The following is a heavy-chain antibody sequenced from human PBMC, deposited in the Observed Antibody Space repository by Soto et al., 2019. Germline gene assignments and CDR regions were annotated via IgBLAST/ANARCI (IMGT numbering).Heavy chain of an antibody. J-gene: IGHJ4*02. CDR1: GFSFNNVW. CDR3: HAYHDLGSAHTPL. Sequence: EVQLVESGGDLVKPGGSLGLSCGASGFSFNNVWMHWVRQAPGRGLEWVGRIKSTADGETTDYAEPVKGRFTVARDDSKNTAYLQMNSLKTEDTAVFYCHAYHDLGSAHTPLWGQGTLVTVSS. V-gene: IGHV3-15*07. D-gene: IGHD3-3*01. CDR2: IKSTADGETT.